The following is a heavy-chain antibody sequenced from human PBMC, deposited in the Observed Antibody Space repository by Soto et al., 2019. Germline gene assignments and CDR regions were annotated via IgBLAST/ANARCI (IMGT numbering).Heavy chain of an antibody. V-gene: IGHV3-48*03. CDR2: ISSSGSTI. J-gene: IGHJ6*02. Sequence: PGGSLRLSCAASGFTFSSYEMNWVRQAPGKGLEWVSYISSSGSTIYYADSVKGRFTISRDNAKNSLYLQMNSLRAEDTAVYYCARDRRDVVVVAATPRYYYYGMDVWGQGTTVTVSS. D-gene: IGHD2-15*01. CDR1: GFTFSSYE. CDR3: ARDRRDVVVVAATPRYYYYGMDV.